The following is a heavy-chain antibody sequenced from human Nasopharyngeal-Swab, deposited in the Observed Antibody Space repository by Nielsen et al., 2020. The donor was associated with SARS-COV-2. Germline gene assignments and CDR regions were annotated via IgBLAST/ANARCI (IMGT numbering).Heavy chain of an antibody. D-gene: IGHD3/OR15-3a*01. CDR3: ANPLRGLVPSY. V-gene: IGHV3-23*01. CDR2: ISGSGGST. CDR1: GFTFSSYA. J-gene: IGHJ4*02. Sequence: GGSLRLSCAASGFTFSSYAMSWVRQAPGKGLEWVSTISGSGGSTYYADSVKGRFTISRDSSKNTLYLQMNSLRAEDTAIYYCANPLRGLVPSYWGQGTLVTVSS.